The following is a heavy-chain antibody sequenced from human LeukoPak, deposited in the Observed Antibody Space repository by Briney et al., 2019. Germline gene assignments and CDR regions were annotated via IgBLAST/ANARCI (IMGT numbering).Heavy chain of an antibody. CDR3: ARDRSSRPGGLWFDP. V-gene: IGHV1-69*05. J-gene: IGHJ5*02. CDR2: IIPIFGTA. D-gene: IGHD6-13*01. Sequence: ASVKVSCKASGGTFSSYAISWVRQAPGQGLEWMGGIIPIFGTANYAQKFQGRVTMTRDTSISTAYMELSRLRSDDTAVYYCARDRSSRPGGLWFDPWGQGTLVTISS. CDR1: GGTFSSYA.